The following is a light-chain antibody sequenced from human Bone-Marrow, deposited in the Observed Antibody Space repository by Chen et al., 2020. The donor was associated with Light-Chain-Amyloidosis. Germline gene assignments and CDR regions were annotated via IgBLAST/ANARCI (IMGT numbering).Light chain of an antibody. CDR3: QSADSSGTYEVI. Sequence: YELTQPPSVAVPPGQTARITCSGDDLPTKYAYWYQQKPVPAPVLVIHRDTERPSVISERFSGSSSGTTATLTISGVQAEDEADYHCQSADSSGTYEVIFGGGTKLTVL. V-gene: IGLV3-25*03. CDR1: DLPTKY. J-gene: IGLJ2*01. CDR2: RDT.